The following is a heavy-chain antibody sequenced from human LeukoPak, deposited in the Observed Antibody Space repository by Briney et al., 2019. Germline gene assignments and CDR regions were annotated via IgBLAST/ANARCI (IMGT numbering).Heavy chain of an antibody. Sequence: PGGSLRLSCAASGFIFNSYALSWVRQAPGKGLEWVSGISGSGGSRFYADSVTGRFTISRDTSKNTLYLQMNSLRAEDTAIYYCAKERWLAIRPRCFDYWGQGTLVTVSS. V-gene: IGHV3-23*01. CDR2: ISGSGGSR. CDR1: GFIFNSYA. D-gene: IGHD6-6*01. CDR3: AKERWLAIRPRCFDY. J-gene: IGHJ4*02.